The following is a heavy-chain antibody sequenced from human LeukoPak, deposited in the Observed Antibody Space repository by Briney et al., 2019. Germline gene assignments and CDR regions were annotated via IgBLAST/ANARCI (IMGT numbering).Heavy chain of an antibody. CDR3: AKDLLPYDSSGYPFGY. Sequence: GGSLGLSCAASGFTFSSCGMHWVRQAPGKGLEWVAVISYDGSNKYYADSVKGRFTISRDNSKNTLYLQMNSLRAEDTAVYYCAKDLLPYDSSGYPFGYWGQGTLVTVSS. J-gene: IGHJ4*02. CDR1: GFTFSSCG. CDR2: ISYDGSNK. D-gene: IGHD3-22*01. V-gene: IGHV3-30*18.